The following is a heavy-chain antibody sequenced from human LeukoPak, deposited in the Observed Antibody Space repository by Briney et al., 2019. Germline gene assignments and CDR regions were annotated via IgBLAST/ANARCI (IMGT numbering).Heavy chain of an antibody. D-gene: IGHD2-2*02. J-gene: IGHJ6*04. CDR3: ARAGYCSSTSCYTFDV. V-gene: IGHV1-8*01. CDR2: MKPNSRNT. CDR1: GYAFTSYD. Sequence: ASVKVSCKASGYAFTSYDINWVRQAPGQGLEWMGWMKPNSRNTGYAQKFQGRVAMTRNTSISTAYMELSSLRSEDTAVYYCARAGYCSSTSCYTFDVWGEGTTVTVSS.